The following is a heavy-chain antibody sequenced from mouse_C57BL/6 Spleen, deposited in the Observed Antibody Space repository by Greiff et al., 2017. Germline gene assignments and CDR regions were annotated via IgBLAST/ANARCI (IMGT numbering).Heavy chain of an antibody. V-gene: IGHV1-64*01. CDR2: IHPNSGSN. J-gene: IGHJ2*01. D-gene: IGHD2-5*01. CDR3: ASGYSNYLFDY. Sequence: QVQLQQPGAELVKPGASVKLSCKASGYTFTSYWMHWVEQRPGQGLEWIGMIHPNSGSNNYNEKFKSKATLTVDKSSSTTYMQLNSLTSEDSAVYYCASGYSNYLFDYWGQGTTLTVSS. CDR1: GYTFTSYW.